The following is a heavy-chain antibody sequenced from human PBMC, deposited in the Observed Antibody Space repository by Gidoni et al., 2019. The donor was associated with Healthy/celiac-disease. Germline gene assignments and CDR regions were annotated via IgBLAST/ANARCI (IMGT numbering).Heavy chain of an antibody. D-gene: IGHD5-12*01. V-gene: IGHV4-38-2*02. Sequence: QVQLQESGPGLVKPSETLSLTCAVSGYSISSGYYWGWIRQPPGKGLDWIGSIYHSGSPYYNPSLKSRVTISVDTSKNQFSLKLSSVTAADTAVYYCARDHIVATTGAFDIWGQGTMVTVSS. J-gene: IGHJ3*02. CDR3: ARDHIVATTGAFDI. CDR1: GYSISSGYY. CDR2: IYHSGSP.